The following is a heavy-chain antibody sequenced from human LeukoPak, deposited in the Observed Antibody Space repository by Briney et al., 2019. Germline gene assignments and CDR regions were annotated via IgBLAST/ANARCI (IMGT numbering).Heavy chain of an antibody. Sequence: SETQSLACAVYGESFSGYYWSWIRQPPGKGLEWIGDINHSGSTNYNPSLKSRVTISVDTSKNQFSLNLNSVTAADTAVYYCARGGGRDFDYWGQRTLVTVSS. J-gene: IGHJ4*01. V-gene: IGHV4-34*01. CDR3: ARGGGRDFDY. CDR2: INHSGST. D-gene: IGHD2-15*01. CDR1: GESFSGYY.